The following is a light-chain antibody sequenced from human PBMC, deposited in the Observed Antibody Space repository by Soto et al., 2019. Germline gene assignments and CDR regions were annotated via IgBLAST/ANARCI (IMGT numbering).Light chain of an antibody. CDR3: QQYNNWPGYT. CDR2: VAS. J-gene: IGKJ2*01. V-gene: IGKV3-15*01. Sequence: EIVMTQSPATLSVSPGERATLSCRASQSVSSTLAWYQQKPGQAPRLLIYVASPRATGIPARFSGSGSGTEFTLTISSLRSEDFAVYYWQQYNNWPGYTFGQGTKLEIK. CDR1: QSVSST.